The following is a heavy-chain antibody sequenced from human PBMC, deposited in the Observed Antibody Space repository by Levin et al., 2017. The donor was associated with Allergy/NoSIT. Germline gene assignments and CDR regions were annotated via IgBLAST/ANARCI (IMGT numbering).Heavy chain of an antibody. V-gene: IGHV3-66*01. Sequence: GGSLRLSCAASGFTVSSTYMSWVRQAPGKGLEWVSVIYSDGNTNYADSVRGRSTISRDNSKNTVYLQMNSLRAGDTALYYCARDGGWISSTYFWYFDLWGRGTVVTVSS. D-gene: IGHD6-13*01. CDR2: IYSDGNT. CDR3: ARDGGWISSTYFWYFDL. CDR1: GFTVSSTY. J-gene: IGHJ2*01.